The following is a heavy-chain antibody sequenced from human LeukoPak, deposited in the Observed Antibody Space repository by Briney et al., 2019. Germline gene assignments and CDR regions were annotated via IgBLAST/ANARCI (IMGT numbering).Heavy chain of an antibody. CDR3: ARGGSTSLYYYGMDV. D-gene: IGHD2-2*01. CDR2: IYHSGST. Sequence: SGTLSLTCAVSGGSISSSNWWSCVRQPPGKGLEWIGEIYHSGSTNYNPSLKSRVTISVDKSKNQFSLKLSCVTAADTAVYYCARGGSTSLYYYGMDVWGKGTTVTVSS. J-gene: IGHJ6*04. V-gene: IGHV4-4*02. CDR1: GGSISSSNW.